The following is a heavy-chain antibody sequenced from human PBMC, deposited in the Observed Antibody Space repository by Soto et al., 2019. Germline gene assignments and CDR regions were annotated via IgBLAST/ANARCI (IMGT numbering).Heavy chain of an antibody. V-gene: IGHV1-18*01. Sequence: QVQLVQSGAEVKETGASVKVSCKASGYTFSDYGISWLRQAPGQGLEWMGWISGDNAKTRYAQKFQGRVTMTSDTSTNTAYMELGALRSDDTAVFYCARGARPITESEDAYTPVDFWGQGTLVTVAS. CDR3: ARGARPITESEDAYTPVDF. CDR1: GYTFSDYG. D-gene: IGHD3-10*01. CDR2: ISGDNAKT. J-gene: IGHJ4*02.